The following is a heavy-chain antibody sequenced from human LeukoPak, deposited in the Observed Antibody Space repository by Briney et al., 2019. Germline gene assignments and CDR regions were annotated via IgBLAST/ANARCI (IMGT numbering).Heavy chain of an antibody. CDR2: IRSKANSYAT. CDR3: TAPVPADPEFDY. D-gene: IGHD2-2*01. CDR1: GFTFSGSA. V-gene: IGHV3-73*01. J-gene: IGHJ4*02. Sequence: GGSLKLSCADSGFTFSGSAMHWVRQASGKGLEWVGRIRSKANSYATAYAASVKGRFTISRDDSKNTAYLQMNSLKTEDTAVYYCTAPVPADPEFDYWGQGTLVTVSS.